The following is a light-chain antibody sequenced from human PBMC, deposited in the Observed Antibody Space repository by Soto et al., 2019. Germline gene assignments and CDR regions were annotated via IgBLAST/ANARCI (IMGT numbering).Light chain of an antibody. CDR1: QYISTY. CDR2: GAS. J-gene: IGKJ5*01. Sequence: DIQMTQSPSSLSASVGDSLTITCRASQYISTYLNWYQQKPGKAPNLLIYGASTLQRGVPSRFSGSGSGTDFTLTISSLQPEDFATYYCQRADSFPLITFGQGTRLEIK. V-gene: IGKV1-39*01. CDR3: QRADSFPLIT.